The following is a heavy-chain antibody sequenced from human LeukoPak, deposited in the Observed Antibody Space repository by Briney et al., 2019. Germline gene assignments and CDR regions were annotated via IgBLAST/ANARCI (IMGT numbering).Heavy chain of an antibody. D-gene: IGHD3-16*02. CDR2: IIPILGIA. CDR3: AREATRLRLGELSLLGYFDY. CDR1: VGTFSSYA. Sequence: SVKVSFKSSVGTFSSYAISWVRQAPGQGLGWMGRIIPILGIANYAQKFQGRVTITADKSTITAYIELSSLRSEDTAVYYCAREATRLRLGELSLLGYFDYWGQGTLVTVSS. V-gene: IGHV1-69*04. J-gene: IGHJ4*02.